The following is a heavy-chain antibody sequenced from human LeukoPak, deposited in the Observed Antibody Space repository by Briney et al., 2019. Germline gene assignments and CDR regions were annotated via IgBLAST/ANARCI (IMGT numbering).Heavy chain of an antibody. V-gene: IGHV1-69*05. J-gene: IGHJ4*02. Sequence: SVKVSCKASGGTFSSYAISWVRQAPGQGLEWTGGIIPIFGTANYAQKFQGRVTITTDESTSTAYMELSSLRSEDTAVYYCARGVEMATQGSFDYWGQGTLVTVSS. CDR2: IIPIFGTA. D-gene: IGHD5-24*01. CDR1: GGTFSSYA. CDR3: ARGVEMATQGSFDY.